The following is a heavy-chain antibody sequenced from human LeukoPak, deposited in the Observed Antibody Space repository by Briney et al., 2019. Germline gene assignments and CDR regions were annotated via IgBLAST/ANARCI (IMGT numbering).Heavy chain of an antibody. D-gene: IGHD2-2*01. V-gene: IGHV1-69*01. CDR3: AMAPAHCSSTSCYGWFDP. CDR1: GGTFSSYA. CDR2: IIPIFGTA. J-gene: IGHJ5*02. Sequence: SVKVSCKASGGTFSSYAISWVRQAPGQGLEWMGGIIPIFGTANYAQKFQGRVTITADESTSTAYMELSSLRSEDTAVYYCAMAPAHCSSTSCYGWFDPWGQGTLVTVSS.